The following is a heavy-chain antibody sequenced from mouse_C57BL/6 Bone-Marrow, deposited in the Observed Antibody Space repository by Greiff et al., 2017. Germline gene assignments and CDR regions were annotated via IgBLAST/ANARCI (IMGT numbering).Heavy chain of an antibody. CDR1: GFTFSSYG. V-gene: IGHV5-6*01. CDR2: ISSGGSYT. J-gene: IGHJ2*01. D-gene: IGHD3-2*02. Sequence: EVQLVESGGDLVKPGASVKLSCAASGFTFSSYGMSWVRQTPDKRLEWVATISSGGSYTYYPDSVKGRFTISRDNAKNTLYLQMSSLKSEDTAMYVCASRRQLRLFDYWGPDTTLTLSS. CDR3: ASRRQLRLFDY.